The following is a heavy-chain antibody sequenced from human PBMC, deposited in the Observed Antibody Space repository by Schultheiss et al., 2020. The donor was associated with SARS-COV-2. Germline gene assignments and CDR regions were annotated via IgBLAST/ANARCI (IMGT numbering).Heavy chain of an antibody. CDR1: GFTFSSYS. J-gene: IGHJ4*02. D-gene: IGHD1-26*01. V-gene: IGHV3-48*02. CDR2: ISSSSTI. Sequence: GGSLRLSCAASGFTFSSYSMNWVRQAPGKGLEWVSYISSSSTIYYADSVKGRFTISRDNAKNSLYLQMSGLRDEDTAVYYCARESYSGSYFDYWGQGTLVTVSS. CDR3: ARESYSGSYFDY.